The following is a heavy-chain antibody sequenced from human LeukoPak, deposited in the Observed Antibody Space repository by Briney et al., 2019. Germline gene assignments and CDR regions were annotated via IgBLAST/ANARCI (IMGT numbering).Heavy chain of an antibody. V-gene: IGHV4-59*01. Sequence: SETLSLTCTVSGGSISSYYWSWIRQPPGKGLEWIGYIYYSGSTNYNPSLKSRVTISVDTSKNQFSLKLSSVTAADTAVYYCARDRYNWNDASDAFDIWGQGTMVTVSS. D-gene: IGHD1-20*01. J-gene: IGHJ3*02. CDR3: ARDRYNWNDASDAFDI. CDR1: GGSISSYY. CDR2: IYYSGST.